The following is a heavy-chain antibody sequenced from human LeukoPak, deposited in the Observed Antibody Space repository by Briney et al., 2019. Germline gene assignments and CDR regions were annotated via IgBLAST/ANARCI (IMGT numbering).Heavy chain of an antibody. CDR2: IDPSDSYT. Sequence: GESLKISCKGSGYSFTSYWISWVRQMPGKGLEWMGRIDPSDSYTNYSPSFQGRVTISADKSISTAYLQWSSLKASDTAMYYCARTYYYGSGSYYSGTNFDYWGQGTLVTVSS. CDR3: ARTYYYGSGSYYSGTNFDY. J-gene: IGHJ4*02. V-gene: IGHV5-10-1*01. D-gene: IGHD3-10*01. CDR1: GYSFTSYW.